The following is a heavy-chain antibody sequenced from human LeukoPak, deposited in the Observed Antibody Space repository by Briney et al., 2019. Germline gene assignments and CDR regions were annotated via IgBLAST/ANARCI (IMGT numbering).Heavy chain of an antibody. V-gene: IGHV1-69*13. CDR1: GGTLSTYA. J-gene: IGHJ6*02. CDR3: ARAIPPYTVPSHAYGMDV. D-gene: IGHD4-11*01. Sequence: SVKVSCKASGGTLSTYAISWVRQAPGQGLEWMGGIIPIFGTANYAQKFQGRVTITADESTSTAYMELSSLRSEDTAVYYCARAIPPYTVPSHAYGMDVWGQGTTVTVSS. CDR2: IIPIFGTA.